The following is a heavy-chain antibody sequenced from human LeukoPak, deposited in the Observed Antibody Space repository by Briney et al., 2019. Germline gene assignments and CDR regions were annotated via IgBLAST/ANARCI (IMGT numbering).Heavy chain of an antibody. J-gene: IGHJ4*02. D-gene: IGHD6-6*01. CDR1: GGSFSGYY. Sequence: KPSETLSLTCAVYGGSFSGYYWSWIRQPPGKGLEWIGEINHSGSTNYNPSLKSRVPISVDTSKNQFSLKLSPVTAADTAVYYCARQAARTPFDYWGQGTLVTVSS. V-gene: IGHV4-34*01. CDR2: INHSGST. CDR3: ARQAARTPFDY.